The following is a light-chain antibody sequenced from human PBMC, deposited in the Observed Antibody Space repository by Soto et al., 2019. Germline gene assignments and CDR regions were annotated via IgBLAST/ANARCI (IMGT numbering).Light chain of an antibody. J-gene: IGLJ3*02. CDR2: SNN. CDR1: SSNIGAGYD. V-gene: IGLV1-40*01. Sequence: QSVLTQPPSVSGAPGQRVTISCTGTSSNIGAGYDVHWYQQLPGKAPTLLIYSNNDRPSGVPDRFSGSKSGTSASLAITGLQADDEADYYCHSFDSSLSAVVFGGGTKLTVL. CDR3: HSFDSSLSAVV.